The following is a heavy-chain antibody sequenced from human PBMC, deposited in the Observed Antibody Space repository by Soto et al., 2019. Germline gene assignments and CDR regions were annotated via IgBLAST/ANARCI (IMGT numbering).Heavy chain of an antibody. CDR3: ERDQAMAQFDY. V-gene: IGHV1-18*01. J-gene: IGHJ4*02. Sequence: ASVKVSCKASGYAFTSYGISWVRQAPGQGLEWMGWISAYNGNTKYAQNLQGRVTMTTDTSTSTAYMELRSLRSDDTAVYYCERDQAMAQFDYWGQGTLVTVSS. CDR2: ISAYNGNT. D-gene: IGHD5-18*01. CDR1: GYAFTSYG.